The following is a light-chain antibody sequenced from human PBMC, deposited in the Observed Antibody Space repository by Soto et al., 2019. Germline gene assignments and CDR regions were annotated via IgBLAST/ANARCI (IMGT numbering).Light chain of an antibody. CDR3: GSYTSSGTRV. V-gene: IGLV2-14*01. Sequence: QSVLTQPASVSGSPGQSITISCTGTTSDVGGYNFVSWYQLHPGKAPKLMIFEVSNRPSGVSNRFSGSKSGNTASLTISGLQAEDEADYYCGSYTSSGTRVFGTGTKLTVL. J-gene: IGLJ1*01. CDR2: EVS. CDR1: TSDVGGYNF.